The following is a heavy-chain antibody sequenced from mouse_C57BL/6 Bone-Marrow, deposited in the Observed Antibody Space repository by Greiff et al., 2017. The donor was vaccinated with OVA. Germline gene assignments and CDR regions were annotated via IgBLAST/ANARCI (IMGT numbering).Heavy chain of an antibody. CDR3: ASTGDYGNYGAMDY. CDR1: GFTFSDYG. V-gene: IGHV5-17*01. Sequence: EVMLVESGGGLVKPGGSLKLSCAASGFTFSDYGMHWVRQAPEKGLEWVAYISSGSSTIYYAETVKGRFTISRDNAKNTLFLQMTSLRSEDTAMYYCASTGDYGNYGAMDYWGQGTSVTVSS. CDR2: ISSGSSTI. D-gene: IGHD2-1*01. J-gene: IGHJ4*01.